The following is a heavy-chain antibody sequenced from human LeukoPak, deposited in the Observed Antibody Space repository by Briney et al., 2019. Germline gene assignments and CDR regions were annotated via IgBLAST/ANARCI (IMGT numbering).Heavy chain of an antibody. V-gene: IGHV3-30*18. J-gene: IGHJ6*04. CDR2: ISYDGSNK. Sequence: PGRSLRLSCAASGFTFSSYGMHWVRQAPGKGLEWVAVISYDGSNKYYADSVKGRFTISRDNSENTLYLQMNSLRAEDTAVYYCANQPYYYGSGSYPGMDVWGKGTTVTVSS. D-gene: IGHD3-10*01. CDR1: GFTFSSYG. CDR3: ANQPYYYGSGSYPGMDV.